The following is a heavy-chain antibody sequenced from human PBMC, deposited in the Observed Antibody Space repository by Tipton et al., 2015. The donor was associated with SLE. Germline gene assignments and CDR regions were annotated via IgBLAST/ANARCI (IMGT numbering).Heavy chain of an antibody. V-gene: IGHV4-34*01. CDR1: GGSFSGYY. CDR3: ARGTLHTTYALYCSGGRCSNWYLDL. Sequence: TLSLTCALYGGSFSGYYWNWIRQPPGKGLEWIGEINHRGSTNNNPSLKSRVTISVDTSKNQFSLKLSSVTAADTAVYYCARGTLHTTYALYCSGGRCSNWYLDLWGRGTLVSVSS. J-gene: IGHJ2*01. CDR2: INHRGST. D-gene: IGHD2-15*01.